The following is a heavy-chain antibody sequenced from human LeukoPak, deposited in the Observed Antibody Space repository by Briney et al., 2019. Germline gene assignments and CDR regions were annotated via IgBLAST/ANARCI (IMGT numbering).Heavy chain of an antibody. CDR3: ARVSDSSGYYLFDY. CDR2: INHSGST. V-gene: IGHV4-34*01. J-gene: IGHJ4*02. CDR1: GGSFGGYY. D-gene: IGHD3-22*01. Sequence: SETLSLTCAVYGGSFGGYYWSWIRQPPGKGLEWIGEINHSGSTNYNPSLKSRVTISVDTSKNQFSLKLSSVTAADTAVYYCARVSDSSGYYLFDYWGQGTLVTVSS.